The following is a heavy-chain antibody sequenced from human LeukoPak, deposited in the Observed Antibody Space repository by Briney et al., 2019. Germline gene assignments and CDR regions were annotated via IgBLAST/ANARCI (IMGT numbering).Heavy chain of an antibody. Sequence: GGSLRLSCGASGFTFSYYSMNWVRQAPGKGLEWVSSISSNSNNIYYADSVKGRFTISRDNAKNSLYLQMSSLRAEDTAVYYCARSLVGAFDYWGQGTLVTVSS. D-gene: IGHD1-26*01. CDR3: ARSLVGAFDY. CDR1: GFTFSYYS. V-gene: IGHV3-21*01. CDR2: ISSNSNNI. J-gene: IGHJ4*02.